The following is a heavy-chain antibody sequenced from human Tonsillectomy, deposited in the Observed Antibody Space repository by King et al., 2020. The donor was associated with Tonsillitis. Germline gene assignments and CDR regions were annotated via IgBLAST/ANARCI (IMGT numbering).Heavy chain of an antibody. CDR1: GYSFTAFW. CDR2: IYPGDSDT. V-gene: IGHV5-51*01. D-gene: IGHD2-21*02. Sequence: EVQLVESGAEVKKPGESLKISCKGSGYSFTAFWIGWVRQMPGKGLEWMGIIYPGDSDTTYSPSFQGQVTISVDRSINTAYLQWSSLKASDTAVYYCARREICSGGDCQSRARMGWLDPWGQGTQVTVSS. CDR3: ARREICSGGDCQSRARMGWLDP. J-gene: IGHJ5*02.